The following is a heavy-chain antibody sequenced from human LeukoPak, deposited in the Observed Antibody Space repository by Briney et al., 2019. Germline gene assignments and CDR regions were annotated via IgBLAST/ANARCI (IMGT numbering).Heavy chain of an antibody. Sequence: GASVKVSCKVSGYTLTELPMHWVRQAPGKGLEWMGGFDPEDGETIYAQKFQGRVTMTEDTSTDTAYMELSSLRSEDTAVYYCARVGGSLIYYGQYYFDYWGQGTLVTVSS. CDR1: GYTLTELP. D-gene: IGHD2-15*01. V-gene: IGHV1-24*01. CDR3: ARVGGSLIYYGQYYFDY. J-gene: IGHJ4*02. CDR2: FDPEDGET.